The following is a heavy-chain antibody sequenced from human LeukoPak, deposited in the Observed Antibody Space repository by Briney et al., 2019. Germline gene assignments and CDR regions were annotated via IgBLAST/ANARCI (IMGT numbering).Heavy chain of an antibody. D-gene: IGHD3-22*01. CDR3: ARGYYDSSGYYYADY. J-gene: IGHJ4*02. CDR1: GFTFSSYE. V-gene: IGHV3-48*03. Sequence: GGSLRLSCAASGFTFSSYEMNWVRQAPGKGLEWVSYISSSGSTIYYAGSVRGRFTISRDNAKNSLYLQMNSLRAEDTAVYYCARGYYDSSGYYYADYWGQGTLVTVSS. CDR2: ISSSGSTI.